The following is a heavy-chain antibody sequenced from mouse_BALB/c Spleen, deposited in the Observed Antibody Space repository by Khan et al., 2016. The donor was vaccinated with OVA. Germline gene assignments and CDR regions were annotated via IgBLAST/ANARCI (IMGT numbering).Heavy chain of an antibody. Sequence: EVQVVESGGGLVKPGGSLKPSCAASGFPFSTYAVSWIRQPPEKRLDWVASINSGGSPSYPDSVKGRFTISRDDARNILYLQMSSLRSEDTAMYYCTRLVDYWGQGTSVTVSS. CDR3: TRLVDY. V-gene: IGHV5-6-5*01. J-gene: IGHJ4*01. CDR1: GFPFSTYA. CDR2: INSGGSP.